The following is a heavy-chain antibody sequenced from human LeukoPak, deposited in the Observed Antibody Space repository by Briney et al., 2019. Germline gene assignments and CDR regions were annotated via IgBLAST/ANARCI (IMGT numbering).Heavy chain of an antibody. CDR2: ISWNSVTI. J-gene: IGHJ3*02. CDR3: AKDEFVASDFTGAFDI. CDR1: GFTFDDYA. Sequence: GGSLRLSCAAPGFTFDDYAMHWVRQAPGKGLEWVSGISWNSVTIVYADSVKGRFTISRDNAKNSPYLQMNSLRAEDMALYYCAKDEFVASDFTGAFDIWGQGTMVTVSS. V-gene: IGHV3-9*03. D-gene: IGHD2-8*02.